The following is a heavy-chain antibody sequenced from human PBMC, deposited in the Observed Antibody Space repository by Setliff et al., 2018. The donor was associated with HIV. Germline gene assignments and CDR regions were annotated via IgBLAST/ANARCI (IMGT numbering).Heavy chain of an antibody. V-gene: IGHV3-49*04. J-gene: IGHJ6*03. CDR3: TRGGFGDFYYYYMDV. Sequence: GGSLRLSCIASGFTFGDYAMTWVRQAPGKGLEWVGFTRSKAYGGTAEYAASVKGRFTISRDDSKSIAYLQMNSLKTEDTAVYYCTRGGFGDFYYYYMDVWGKGTTVTVSS. CDR2: TRSKAYGGTA. CDR1: GFTFGDYA. D-gene: IGHD3-10*01.